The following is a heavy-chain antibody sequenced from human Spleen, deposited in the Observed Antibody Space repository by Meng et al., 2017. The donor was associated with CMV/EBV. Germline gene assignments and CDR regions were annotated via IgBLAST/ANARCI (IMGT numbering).Heavy chain of an antibody. V-gene: IGHV3-21*01. CDR2: ISSDKSYI. J-gene: IGHJ4*02. CDR1: GFTLRTYS. CDR3: ARDGGDATRFDH. Sequence: CAASGFTLRTYSMNWVRQAPGKGLEWVSSISSDKSYIFYADSVKGRFTISRDNAKNSLYLQMSSLRAEDTAVYYCARDGGDATRFDHWGQGTLVTVSS. D-gene: IGHD2-21*02.